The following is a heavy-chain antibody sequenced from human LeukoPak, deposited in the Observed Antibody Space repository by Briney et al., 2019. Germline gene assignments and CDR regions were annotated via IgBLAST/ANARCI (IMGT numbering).Heavy chain of an antibody. CDR2: ISSSGSTI. Sequence: GGSLRLSCAASGFTFSSYEMNWVRQAPGKGLEWVAYISSSGSTIYYADSVKGRFTISRDNAKNSLYLQMNSLRAEDTAVYYCAREDTAMVNYYYYGMDVWGQGTTVTVSS. CDR1: GFTFSSYE. V-gene: IGHV3-48*03. CDR3: AREDTAMVNYYYYGMDV. D-gene: IGHD5-18*01. J-gene: IGHJ6*02.